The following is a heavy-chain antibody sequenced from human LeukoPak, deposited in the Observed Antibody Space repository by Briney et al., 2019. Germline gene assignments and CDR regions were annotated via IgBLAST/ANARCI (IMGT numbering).Heavy chain of an antibody. V-gene: IGHV4-61*01. D-gene: IGHD2-2*01. CDR1: GGSISSSSYY. CDR2: IYYSGST. J-gene: IGHJ5*02. Sequence: PSETLSLTCTVSGGSISSSSYYWSWIRQPPGKGLEWIGYIYYSGSTNYNPSLKSRVTISVDTSKNQFSLKLSSVTAADTAVYYCASSPQITYCSSTSCSLRNPNWFDPWGQGTLVTVSS. CDR3: ASSPQITYCSSTSCSLRNPNWFDP.